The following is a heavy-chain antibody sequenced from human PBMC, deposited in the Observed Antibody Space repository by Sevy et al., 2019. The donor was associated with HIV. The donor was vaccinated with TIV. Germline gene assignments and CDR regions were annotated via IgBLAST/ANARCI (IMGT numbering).Heavy chain of an antibody. D-gene: IGHD6-13*01. Sequence: ASVKVSCKASGYTLTSHYMHWVRQAPGQGREWMGISNPSGGYTRYAQKLQGRVIMTRDTSTSTAYMELSSLRSDDTAVYYCASLAAASGLDYMDVWGKGTTVTVSS. CDR2: SNPSGGYT. CDR3: ASLAAASGLDYMDV. CDR1: GYTLTSHY. V-gene: IGHV1-46*04. J-gene: IGHJ6*03.